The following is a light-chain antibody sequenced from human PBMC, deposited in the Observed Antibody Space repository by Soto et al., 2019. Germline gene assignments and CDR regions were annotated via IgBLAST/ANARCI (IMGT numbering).Light chain of an antibody. Sequence: QSVLTQPASVSGSPGQSITISCTGTSSDVGGYNYVSWYQQHPGKAPKLVIYEVTKRPSGVSNRFSGSKSGNTASLTISGLQAEDEADYFCSSYSISTAYLFGTGTKVTVL. V-gene: IGLV2-14*01. J-gene: IGLJ1*01. CDR1: SSDVGGYNY. CDR3: SSYSISTAYL. CDR2: EVT.